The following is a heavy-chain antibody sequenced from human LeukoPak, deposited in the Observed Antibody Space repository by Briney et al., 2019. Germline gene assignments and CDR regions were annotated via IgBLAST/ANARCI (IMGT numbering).Heavy chain of an antibody. J-gene: IGHJ6*02. Sequence: ASVKVSCKASGYSFTSYYMHWVRQAPGQGLEWMGWINPNSGGTNYAQKFQGWVTMTRDTSISTAYMKLSRLRSDDTAVYYCARDGCSGGSCYPYYYGMDVWGQGTTVTVSS. D-gene: IGHD2-15*01. CDR3: ARDGCSGGSCYPYYYGMDV. V-gene: IGHV1-2*04. CDR2: INPNSGGT. CDR1: GYSFTSYY.